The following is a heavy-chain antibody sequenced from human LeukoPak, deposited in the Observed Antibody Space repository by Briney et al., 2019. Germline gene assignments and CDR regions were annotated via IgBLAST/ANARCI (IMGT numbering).Heavy chain of an antibody. Sequence: GGSLRLSCVASGFSFGDNWMSWVRQASGKGLEWVANIKQDGSEKYYVDSVKGRFTISRDNAKKSLYLQLNSLRAEDTAVYYCVKSPGSGWPVWGQGTLLTVSS. V-gene: IGHV3-7*01. CDR1: GFSFGDNW. D-gene: IGHD6-19*01. CDR2: IKQDGSEK. CDR3: VKSPGSGWPV. J-gene: IGHJ4*02.